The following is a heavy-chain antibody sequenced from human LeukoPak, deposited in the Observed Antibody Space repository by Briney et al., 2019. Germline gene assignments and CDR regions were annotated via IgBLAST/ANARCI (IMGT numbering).Heavy chain of an antibody. D-gene: IGHD6-19*01. Sequence: GGPLRLSCAASGFTFSSHAMSWVRQAPGKGLEWVSAISGSGGSTYYADSVKGRFTISRDKSKNTLYLQMNSLRAEDTAVYYCAKGLAVAGHFDYWGQGTLVTVSS. V-gene: IGHV3-23*01. CDR1: GFTFSSHA. CDR3: AKGLAVAGHFDY. J-gene: IGHJ4*02. CDR2: ISGSGGST.